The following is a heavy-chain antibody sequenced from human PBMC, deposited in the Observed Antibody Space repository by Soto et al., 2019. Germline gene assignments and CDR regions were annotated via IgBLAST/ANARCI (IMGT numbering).Heavy chain of an antibody. CDR2: IWYDGSNK. Sequence: QVQLVESGGGVVQPGTSLRLSCAASGFSFSSYDIHWVRQAPGKGLEWVAVIWYDGSNKYYADSVKGRFIISRDNSKNTLYLQRNRLRADDTAVYYCARGYSSSRDLGYWGQGSLVTVSS. J-gene: IGHJ4*02. V-gene: IGHV3-33*01. CDR3: ARGYSSSRDLGY. D-gene: IGHD6-13*01. CDR1: GFSFSSYD.